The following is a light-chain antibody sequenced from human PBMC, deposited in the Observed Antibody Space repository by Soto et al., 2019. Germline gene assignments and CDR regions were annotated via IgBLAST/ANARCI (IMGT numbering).Light chain of an antibody. CDR2: GNS. V-gene: IGLV1-40*01. CDR3: LSYDRSLSDHV. Sequence: QAVVTQPPSVSGAPGQRVTISCTGSSSNIGAGYDVHWYRQLPGTAPKLLIYGNSNRPSGVPDRFSGSKSGTSASLAITGLQAEDEADYYCLSYDRSLSDHVFGTGTKLTVL. J-gene: IGLJ1*01. CDR1: SSNIGAGYD.